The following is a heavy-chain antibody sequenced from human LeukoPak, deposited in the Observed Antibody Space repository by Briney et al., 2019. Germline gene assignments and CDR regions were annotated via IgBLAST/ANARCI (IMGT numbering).Heavy chain of an antibody. V-gene: IGHV4-59*01. Sequence: TSETLSLTCTVSGGSISSYYWSWVRQPPGKGLEWIGYIYDSGSTNYNPSLKSRVTISVDTSKNQFSLKLSSVTAADTAVYYCARVGGTNYYYYGMDVWGQGTTVTVSS. CDR3: ARVGGTNYYYYGMDV. D-gene: IGHD1-1*01. J-gene: IGHJ6*02. CDR2: IYDSGST. CDR1: GGSISSYY.